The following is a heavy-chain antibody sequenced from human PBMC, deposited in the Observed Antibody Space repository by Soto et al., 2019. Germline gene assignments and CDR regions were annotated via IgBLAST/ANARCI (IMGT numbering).Heavy chain of an antibody. CDR2: MNPNSGNT. J-gene: IGHJ4*02. CDR1: GYTFTSYD. D-gene: IGHD3-22*01. Sequence: ASVKVSCKASGYTFTSYDINWVRQATGQGLEWMGWMNPNSGNTGYAQKFQGRVTMTRNTSISAAYMELSSLRSEDTAVYYCARQAYYYDSSGYYYEIDYWGQGTLVTAPQ. V-gene: IGHV1-8*01. CDR3: ARQAYYYDSSGYYYEIDY.